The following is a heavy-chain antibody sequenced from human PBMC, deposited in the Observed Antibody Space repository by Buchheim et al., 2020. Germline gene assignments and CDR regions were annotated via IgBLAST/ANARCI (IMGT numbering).Heavy chain of an antibody. Sequence: QVQLVESGGGVVQPGRSLRLSYAASGFTFSSYAMHWVRQAPGKGLEWVAVISYDGSNKYYADSVKGRFTISRDNSKNTLYLQMNSLRAEDTAVYYCASQYSSSWYGPMSYFDYWGQGTL. J-gene: IGHJ4*02. V-gene: IGHV3-30-3*01. CDR1: GFTFSSYA. D-gene: IGHD6-13*01. CDR3: ASQYSSSWYGPMSYFDY. CDR2: ISYDGSNK.